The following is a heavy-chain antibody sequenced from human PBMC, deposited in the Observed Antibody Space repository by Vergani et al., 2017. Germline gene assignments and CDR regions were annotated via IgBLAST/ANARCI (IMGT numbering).Heavy chain of an antibody. D-gene: IGHD2-15*01. V-gene: IGHV3-23*01. CDR3: AKDGDIVVVVAATHFDY. J-gene: IGHJ4*02. Sequence: EVQLLESGGGLVQPGGSLRLSCAASGFTFSSYAMSWVRQAPGKGLEWVSAISGSGGSTYYADSVKGRFTISRDNSKNTLYLQMNGLRAEDTAVYYCAKDGDIVVVVAATHFDYWGQGTLVTVSS. CDR1: GFTFSSYA. CDR2: ISGSGGST.